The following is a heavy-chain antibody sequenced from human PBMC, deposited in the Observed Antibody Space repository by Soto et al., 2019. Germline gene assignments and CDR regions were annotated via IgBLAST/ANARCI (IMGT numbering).Heavy chain of an antibody. CDR1: GFTFSSYG. Sequence: GESLKISCAASGFTFSSYGLHWVRQAPGKGLEWVAVIWYDGSNKYYADSVKGRFTISRDNSKNTLYLQMNSLRAEDTAVYHCARELYSSSWYTIYFDYWGQGTLVTVPQ. D-gene: IGHD6-13*01. CDR2: IWYDGSNK. CDR3: ARELYSSSWYTIYFDY. J-gene: IGHJ4*02. V-gene: IGHV3-33*01.